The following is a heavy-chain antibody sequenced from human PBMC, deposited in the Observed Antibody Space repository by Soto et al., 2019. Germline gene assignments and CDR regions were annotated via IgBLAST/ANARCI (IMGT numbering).Heavy chain of an antibody. V-gene: IGHV3-74*01. CDR3: ARGAYCSGGTCYHVRRIVDY. J-gene: IGHJ4*02. D-gene: IGHD2-15*01. CDR2: INSDGSST. Sequence: EVQLVESGGGLVQPGGSLRLSCAGSGFTFSSYWMHWVRQGPGKGLVWVSRINSDGSSTTYADSVKGRFTISRDNAKNTLYLQMNSLRAEDTAVYYCARGAYCSGGTCYHVRRIVDYWGQGTLVTVSS. CDR1: GFTFSSYW.